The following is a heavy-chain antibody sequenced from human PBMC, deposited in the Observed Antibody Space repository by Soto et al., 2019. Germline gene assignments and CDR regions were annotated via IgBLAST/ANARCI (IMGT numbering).Heavy chain of an antibody. CDR3: AKEKFYSSSWWLPGY. CDR2: ISYDGSNK. CDR1: GFTFSSYG. D-gene: IGHD6-13*01. V-gene: IGHV3-30*18. Sequence: PGGSLRLSCAASGFTFSSYGMHWVRQAPGKGLEWVAVISYDGSNKYYADSVKGRFTISRDNSKNTLYLQMNSLRAEDTAVYYCAKEKFYSSSWWLPGYWGQGTLVTVSS. J-gene: IGHJ4*02.